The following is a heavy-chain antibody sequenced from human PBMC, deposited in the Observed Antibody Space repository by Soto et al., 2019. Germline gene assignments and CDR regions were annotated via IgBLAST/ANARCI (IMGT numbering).Heavy chain of an antibody. J-gene: IGHJ6*02. CDR3: AGLPRALAYGSGPGDGMDV. CDR1: GCILNSYW. Sequence: GESPKIPFHGPGCILNSYWLSRERQMPGEGLGWMGKIDPSDSYTNYSPSFQGHVTISADKTNSSAYLQWSSLKAADTAMYYGAGLPRALAYGSGPGDGMDVWGQGTTVTVSS. CDR2: IDPSDSYT. V-gene: IGHV5-10-1*01. D-gene: IGHD3-10*01.